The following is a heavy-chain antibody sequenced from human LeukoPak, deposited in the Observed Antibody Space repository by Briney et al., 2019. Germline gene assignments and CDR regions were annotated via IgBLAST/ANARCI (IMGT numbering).Heavy chain of an antibody. CDR3: ARSSTEYYYYYYMDV. Sequence: ASVKVSCKASGGTFSSYAISWVRQAPGQGLEWMGGIIPIVGTANYAQKFQGRVTVTTDESTSTAYMELSSLRSEDTAVYYCARSSTEYYYYYYMDVWGKGTTVTVSS. CDR2: IIPIVGTA. J-gene: IGHJ6*03. D-gene: IGHD2-2*01. V-gene: IGHV1-69*05. CDR1: GGTFSSYA.